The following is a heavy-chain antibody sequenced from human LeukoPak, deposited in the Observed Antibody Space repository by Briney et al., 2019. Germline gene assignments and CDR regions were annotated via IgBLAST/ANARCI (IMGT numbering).Heavy chain of an antibody. J-gene: IGHJ4*02. CDR2: IKEDGSET. Sequence: PWGSLRLSCAASGFTFRRYWMAWVRQAPGKGLEWVANIKEDGSETYYVDSVKGRFTVPRDNAKNSLYLQMNSLRVEDTAVYYCARDGARHCTDGSCTVYWGRGTLVPVSS. D-gene: IGHD2-15*01. V-gene: IGHV3-7*01. CDR3: ARDGARHCTDGSCTVY. CDR1: GFTFRRYW.